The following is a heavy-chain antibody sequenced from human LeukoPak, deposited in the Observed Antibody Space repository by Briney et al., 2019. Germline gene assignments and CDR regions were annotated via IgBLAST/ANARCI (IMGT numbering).Heavy chain of an antibody. D-gene: IGHD3-3*01. CDR1: GFTFSSYS. V-gene: IGHV3-21*03. J-gene: IGHJ4*02. CDR3: ARDAHYDFWSGYYSTWPLGY. CDR2: ISSSISYI. Sequence: SGGSLRLSCAASGFTFSSYSINWVRQAPGKGLEWVSSISSSISYIYYADSVKGRFTISRDNAKNSLYLQMSSLRAEDTAVYYCARDAHYDFWSGYYSTWPLGYWGQGTLVTVSS.